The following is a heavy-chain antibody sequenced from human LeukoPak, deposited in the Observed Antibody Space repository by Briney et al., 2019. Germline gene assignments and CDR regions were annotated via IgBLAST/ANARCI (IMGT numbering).Heavy chain of an antibody. CDR2: ISSTGRTI. CDR3: AGVYCTSTSCSHWFDP. CDR1: GITFKSYS. J-gene: IGHJ5*02. V-gene: IGHV3-48*04. Sequence: GGSLRLSCAASGITFKSYSMNWVRQAPGKGLEWLSYISSTGRTIYYADSVKGRFTISRDNAKNLLYLQVNSLRAEDTAVYYCAGVYCTSTSCSHWFDPWGQGTLVTVSS. D-gene: IGHD2-2*01.